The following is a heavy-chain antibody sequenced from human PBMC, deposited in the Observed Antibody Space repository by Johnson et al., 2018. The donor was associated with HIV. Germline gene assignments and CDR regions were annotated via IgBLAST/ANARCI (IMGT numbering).Heavy chain of an antibody. J-gene: IGHJ3*02. CDR2: IKSKTDGGTT. CDR1: GFTFSNAW. CDR3: ARGLIIQLWLQAAFDI. V-gene: IGHV3-15*01. D-gene: IGHD5-18*01. Sequence: VQLVESGGGLVKPGGSLRLSCAASGFTFSNAWMNWVRQPPGKGLEWVGRIKSKTDGGTTDYAAPVKGRFTISRDNSKNTLYLQMNSLRAEDTAVYYCARGLIIQLWLQAAFDIWGQGTMVTVSS.